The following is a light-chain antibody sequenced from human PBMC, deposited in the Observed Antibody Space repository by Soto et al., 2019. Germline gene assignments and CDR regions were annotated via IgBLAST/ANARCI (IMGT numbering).Light chain of an antibody. CDR2: LGS. CDR3: MQALQTPL. CDR1: QSLLHSNGYNY. V-gene: IGKV2-28*01. J-gene: IGKJ1*01. Sequence: DIVMTQSPLSLPVTPGEPASISCRSSQSLLHSNGYNYLDWYLQKPGQSPQLLIYLGSNRASGVPDRFSGSGSGTDFTLKISRVEAEDVGIYYCMQALQTPLFGQGTKVAIK.